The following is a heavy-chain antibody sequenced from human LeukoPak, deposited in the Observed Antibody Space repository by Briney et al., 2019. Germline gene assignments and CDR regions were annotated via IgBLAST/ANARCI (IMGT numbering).Heavy chain of an antibody. CDR3: AKISRPRRHATSLPDSSGPNWFDP. D-gene: IGHD3-22*01. CDR2: ISGSGAGT. J-gene: IGHJ5*02. CDR1: GFTFSGYA. V-gene: IGHV3-23*01. Sequence: PGGSLRLSCAASGFTFSGYAMNWVRQAPGKGLEWVSGISGSGAGTYYADPVKGRFTISRDTSKNTLYLQMNSLRAEDTAVYYCAKISRPRRHATSLPDSSGPNWFDPWGQGTLVTVSS.